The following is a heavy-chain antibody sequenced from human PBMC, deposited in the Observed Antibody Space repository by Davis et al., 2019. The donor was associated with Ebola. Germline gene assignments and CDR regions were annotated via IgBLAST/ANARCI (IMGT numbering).Heavy chain of an antibody. D-gene: IGHD3-10*01. CDR3: ARHITMVRGEDAFDI. Sequence: KVSCKGSGYSFTSYWIGWVRQMPGKGLEWMGIIYPGDSDTRYSPSFQGQVTISADKSISTAYLQWSSLKASDTAMYYCARHITMVRGEDAFDIWGQGTMVTVSS. V-gene: IGHV5-51*01. J-gene: IGHJ3*02. CDR1: GYSFTSYW. CDR2: IYPGDSDT.